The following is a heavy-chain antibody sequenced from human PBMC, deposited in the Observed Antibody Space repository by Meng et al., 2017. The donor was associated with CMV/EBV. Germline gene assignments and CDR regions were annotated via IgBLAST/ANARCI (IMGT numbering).Heavy chain of an antibody. D-gene: IGHD2-2*01. J-gene: IGHJ6*02. V-gene: IGHV3-48*03. CDR3: ARDKVVVVPAPLFGMDV. CDR1: GFTFSSYA. Sequence: GESLKISCAASGFTFSSYAMSWVRQAPGKGLEWIAYIGSGGYNIYYADSVKGRFTISRDNAENSMYLQMSSLRAADTAVYYCARDKVVVVPAPLFGMDVWGQGTTVTVSS. CDR2: IGSGGYNI.